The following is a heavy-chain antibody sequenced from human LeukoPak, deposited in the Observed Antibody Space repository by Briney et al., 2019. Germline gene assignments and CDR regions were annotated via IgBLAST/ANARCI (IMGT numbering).Heavy chain of an antibody. Sequence: PGGSMRLSCAASGFTFDDYAMHWVRRAPGKGLEWVSGISWNSGSIGYADSVKGRFTISRDNAKNTLYLQMNSLRAEDTAVYYCARDLRRGFDYWGQGTLVTVSS. CDR3: ARDLRRGFDY. V-gene: IGHV3-9*01. CDR2: ISWNSGSI. J-gene: IGHJ4*02. CDR1: GFTFDDYA.